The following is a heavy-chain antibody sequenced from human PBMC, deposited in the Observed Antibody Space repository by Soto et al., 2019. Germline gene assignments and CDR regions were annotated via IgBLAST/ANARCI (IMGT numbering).Heavy chain of an antibody. CDR3: AHRRVAVAGSDWFDP. CDR2: IYWDDDK. Sequence: SGPTLVNPTQTLTLTCTFSGFSLSTSGLGVGWIRQPPGKALEWLALIYWDDDKRYSPSLKSRLTITKDTSKNQVVLTMTNMDPVDTATYYCAHRRVAVAGSDWFDPWGQGTLVTVSS. CDR1: GFSLSTSGLG. J-gene: IGHJ5*02. V-gene: IGHV2-5*02. D-gene: IGHD6-19*01.